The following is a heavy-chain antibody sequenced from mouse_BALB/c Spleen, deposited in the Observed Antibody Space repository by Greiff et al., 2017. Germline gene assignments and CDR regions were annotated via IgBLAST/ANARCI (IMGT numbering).Heavy chain of an antibody. J-gene: IGHJ4*01. V-gene: IGHV2-9-2*01. D-gene: IGHD1-1*01. CDR1: GFSLTSYD. CDR3: VRAPYYYGSGSYAMAY. Sequence: VQLVESGPGLVAPSQSLSITCTVSGFSLTSYDISWIRQPPGKGLEWLGVICTGGGTNYNSAFMSRLSISKGNSKSQVFLKMNSLQTDDTAIYYCVRAPYYYGSGSYAMAYWGQGTPVTVSA. CDR2: ICTGGGT.